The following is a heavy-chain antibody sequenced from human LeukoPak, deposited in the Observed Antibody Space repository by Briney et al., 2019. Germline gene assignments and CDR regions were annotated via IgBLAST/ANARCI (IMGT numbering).Heavy chain of an antibody. CDR3: ARVRDSSGYDYYYYMDV. Sequence: SETLSLTCTVSGGSISSYYWSWIRQPPGKGLEWIGYIYYSGSTNYNPSLKSRVTISVDTSKNQLSLKLSSVTAADTAVYYCARVRDSSGYDYYYYMDVWGKGTTVTVSS. D-gene: IGHD3-22*01. V-gene: IGHV4-59*01. CDR1: GGSISSYY. CDR2: IYYSGST. J-gene: IGHJ6*03.